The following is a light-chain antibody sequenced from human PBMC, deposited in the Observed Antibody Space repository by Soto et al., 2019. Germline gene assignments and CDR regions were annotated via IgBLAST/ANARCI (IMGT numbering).Light chain of an antibody. CDR1: NSAVGGYNY. CDR2: DVS. V-gene: IGLV2-14*01. J-gene: IGLJ1*01. CDR3: SSYTSSSTLV. Sequence: QSVLTQPASVSGSPGQSITISCTGTNSAVGGYNYVSWYQQHPGKAPKLMIYDVSNRPSGVSNRFSGSKSGNTASLTISGLQADDEADYYCSSYTSSSTLVFGTGTKLTVL.